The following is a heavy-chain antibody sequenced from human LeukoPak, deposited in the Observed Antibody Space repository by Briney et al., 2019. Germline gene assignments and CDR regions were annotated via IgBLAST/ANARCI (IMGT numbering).Heavy chain of an antibody. CDR2: ISSSSSYI. CDR3: AREGSVTNDY. Sequence: TGGSLRLSCAASGFTFSSYSMNWVRQAPGKGLEWVSSISSSSSYIYYADSVKGRFTISRDNANNTLYLQMNSLTAEDTAVYYCAREGSVTNDYWGQGSLVTVSS. J-gene: IGHJ4*02. CDR1: GFTFSSYS. V-gene: IGHV3-21*01. D-gene: IGHD4-17*01.